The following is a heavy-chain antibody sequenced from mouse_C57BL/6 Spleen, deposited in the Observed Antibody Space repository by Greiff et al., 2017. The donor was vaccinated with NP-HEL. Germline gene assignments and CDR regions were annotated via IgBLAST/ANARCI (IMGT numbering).Heavy chain of an antibody. D-gene: IGHD2-1*01. Sequence: QVTLKVCGPGILQSSQTLSLTCSFSGFSLSTSGMGVSWIRQPSGMGLEWLAHIYWDDDNCYNQSLKSRLTISKDTSRNQVFLKITSVDTADTATYYCARAYGNYIDYWGQGTTLTVSS. CDR3: ARAYGNYIDY. CDR2: IYWDDDN. CDR1: GFSLSTSGMG. J-gene: IGHJ2*01. V-gene: IGHV8-12*01.